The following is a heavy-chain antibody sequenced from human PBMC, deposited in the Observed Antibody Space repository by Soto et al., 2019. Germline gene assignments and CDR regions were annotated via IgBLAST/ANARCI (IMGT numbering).Heavy chain of an antibody. D-gene: IGHD5-12*01. V-gene: IGHV3-23*01. CDR2: ISGSGGST. Sequence: GGSLRLSCAASGFTFSSYAMSWVRPDPGKGLEWVSAISGSGGSTYYADSVKGRFTISRDNSKNTLYLQMNSLRAEDTAVYYCAKDIGDSGYDRFFDYWGQGTLVTVSS. J-gene: IGHJ4*02. CDR3: AKDIGDSGYDRFFDY. CDR1: GFTFSSYA.